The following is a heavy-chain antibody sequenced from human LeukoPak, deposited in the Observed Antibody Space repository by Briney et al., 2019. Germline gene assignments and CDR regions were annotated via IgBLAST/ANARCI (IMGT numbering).Heavy chain of an antibody. CDR1: GFTFSTYP. CDR3: ATSSGWYPKYFDY. D-gene: IGHD6-19*01. Sequence: GGSLRLSSAASGFTFSTYPMSWVRQAPGKGLEWVSAISGSGGDTYYADSVKGRFTISRDNSKNTLYLQMNSLRAEDTALYYCATSSGWYPKYFDYWGQGTLVTVSP. CDR2: ISGSGGDT. J-gene: IGHJ4*02. V-gene: IGHV3-23*01.